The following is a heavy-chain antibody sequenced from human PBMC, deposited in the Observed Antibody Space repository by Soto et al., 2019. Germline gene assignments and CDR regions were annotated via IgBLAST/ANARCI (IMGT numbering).Heavy chain of an antibody. J-gene: IGHJ6*02. CDR2: IIPIFGTA. V-gene: IGHV1-69*12. CDR1: GGTFSSYA. Sequence: QVQLVQSGAEVKKPGSSVKVSCKASGGTFSSYAISWVRQAPGQGLEWMGGIIPIFGTANYAQKFQGRVTMTGEESTSTAYRGRGSRRSEDTAVYYCATLSGGSRYYYYGRDVWGQGTTVPVS. D-gene: IGHD2-15*01. CDR3: ATLSGGSRYYYYGRDV.